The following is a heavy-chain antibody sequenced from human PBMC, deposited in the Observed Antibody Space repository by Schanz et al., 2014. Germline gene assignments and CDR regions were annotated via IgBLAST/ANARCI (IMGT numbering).Heavy chain of an antibody. CDR2: IKKDGSEK. D-gene: IGHD1-1*01. Sequence: EMQLLESGGGLAQPGGSLRLSCAASGFTLSNYAMSWVRQAPGKGLEWVANIKKDGSEKYYVDSVKGRFTISRDNAKNSLFLQMNSLRPEDTAVYYCARGRVLESWGQGTLVTVSS. CDR1: GFTLSNYA. J-gene: IGHJ5*02. CDR3: ARGRVLES. V-gene: IGHV3-7*01.